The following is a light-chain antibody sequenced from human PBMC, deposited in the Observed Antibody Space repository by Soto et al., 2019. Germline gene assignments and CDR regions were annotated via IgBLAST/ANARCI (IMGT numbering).Light chain of an antibody. CDR3: RQDYNHPLT. CDR2: AAS. CDR1: QGISNE. V-gene: IGKV1-6*01. Sequence: ALQMTQYPSSVSESVGARVTITCRASQGISNELGWYQQKPGKAPKLLIYAASSLQSGVPYRFSRSGSGTDFTLTISSLQPEDCATYYGRQDYNHPLTFGHGTKLEIK. J-gene: IGKJ2*01.